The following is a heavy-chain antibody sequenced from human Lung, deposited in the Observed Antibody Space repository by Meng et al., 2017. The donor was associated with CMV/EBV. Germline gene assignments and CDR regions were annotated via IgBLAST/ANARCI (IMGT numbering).Heavy chain of an antibody. J-gene: IGHJ4*02. Sequence: SVKVSCKASGGTFSNYAVSWVRQAPGEGLEWMGGIIPLYATANYAQRFQGRVTITTDESTSTAYMEVSSLRSEDTAVYYCARASYYGSGSYYHFASWGQGTPVTVSS. CDR2: IIPLYATA. V-gene: IGHV1-69*05. D-gene: IGHD3-10*01. CDR1: GGTFSNYA. CDR3: ARASYYGSGSYYHFAS.